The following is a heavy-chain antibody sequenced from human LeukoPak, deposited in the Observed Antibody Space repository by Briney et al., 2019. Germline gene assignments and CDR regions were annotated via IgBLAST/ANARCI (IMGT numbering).Heavy chain of an antibody. CDR1: GYTFTGYD. Sequence: ASVKVSCKASGYTFTGYDINWVRQATGQGLEWMGWMNPNSGNTGYAQKFQGRVTITRNTSISTAYMELSSLRAEDTAVYYCARDRGGYCSSTSCYAGSRAFDIWGQGTMVTVSS. D-gene: IGHD2-2*01. J-gene: IGHJ3*02. CDR3: ARDRGGYCSSTSCYAGSRAFDI. CDR2: MNPNSGNT. V-gene: IGHV1-8*03.